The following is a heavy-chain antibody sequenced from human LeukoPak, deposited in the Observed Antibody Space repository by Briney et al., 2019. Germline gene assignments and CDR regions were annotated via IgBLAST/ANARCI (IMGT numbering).Heavy chain of an antibody. D-gene: IGHD3-9*01. Sequence: GGSLRLSCAASGFTFSSYGMHWVRQAPGKGLEWVAVIWYDGSNKYYADPVKGRFTISRDNSKNTLYLQMNSLRAEDTAVYYCARDQRPVLRYFDWLLKENWFDPWGQGTLVTVSS. CDR1: GFTFSSYG. CDR3: ARDQRPVLRYFDWLLKENWFDP. V-gene: IGHV3-33*01. CDR2: IWYDGSNK. J-gene: IGHJ5*02.